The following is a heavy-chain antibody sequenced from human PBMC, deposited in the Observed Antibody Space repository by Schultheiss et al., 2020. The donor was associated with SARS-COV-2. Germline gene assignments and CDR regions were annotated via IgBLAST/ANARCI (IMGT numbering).Heavy chain of an antibody. Sequence: GESLKISCAASGFTVSSNYMSWVRQAPGKGLEWVSRINSDGTSTSYADSVKGRFTVSRDNARNTLYLQMTSLRAEDTAVYYCARKNYSDYWGQGTLVTVSS. D-gene: IGHD5-24*01. CDR1: GFTVSSNY. CDR2: INSDGTST. CDR3: ARKNYSDY. J-gene: IGHJ4*02. V-gene: IGHV3-74*01.